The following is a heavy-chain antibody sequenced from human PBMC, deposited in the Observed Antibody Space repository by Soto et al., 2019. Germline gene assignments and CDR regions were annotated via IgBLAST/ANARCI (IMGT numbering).Heavy chain of an antibody. CDR3: ARERGGYCSGGSGSGSVDY. CDR2: ISSSGSTI. Sequence: QVQLVESGGGLVKPGGSLRLSCAASGFTFSDYYMSWIRQAPGKGLEWVSYISSSGSTIYYADSEKGRFTISRDNAKNSRYLQMNGRRAEDTAVYYGARERGGYCSGGSGSGSVDYWGQGTLVTVSS. CDR1: GFTFSDYY. V-gene: IGHV3-11*04. J-gene: IGHJ4*02. D-gene: IGHD2-15*01.